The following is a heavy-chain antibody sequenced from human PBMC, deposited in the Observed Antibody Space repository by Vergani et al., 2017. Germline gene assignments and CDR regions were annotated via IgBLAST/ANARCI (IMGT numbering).Heavy chain of an antibody. CDR2: IKQDGSDK. D-gene: IGHD6-13*01. Sequence: EVQLVESGGGLVQPGGSLRLSCAASGFTFSSYWMSWVRQAPGKGLEWVANIKQDGSDKFYVDSVKGRFTVSRDNSKNTLYLQMNSLRAEDTAVYYCARDLAPIAAAGHFDYWGQGTLVTVSS. CDR3: ARDLAPIAAAGHFDY. V-gene: IGHV3-7*01. CDR1: GFTFSSYW. J-gene: IGHJ4*02.